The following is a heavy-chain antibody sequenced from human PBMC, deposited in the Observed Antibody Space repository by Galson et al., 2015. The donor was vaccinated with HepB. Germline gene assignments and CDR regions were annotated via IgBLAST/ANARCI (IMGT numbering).Heavy chain of an antibody. D-gene: IGHD2-2*02. Sequence: SVKVSCKASGGTFSSYAISWVRQAPGQGLEWMGRIIPILGIANYAQKFQGRVTITADKSTSTAYMELSSLKSEDTAVYYCAREGRYQLLYDNYYYYYMDVWGKGTTVTVSS. J-gene: IGHJ6*03. CDR3: AREGRYQLLYDNYYYYYMDV. CDR1: GGTFSSYA. CDR2: IIPILGIA. V-gene: IGHV1-69*04.